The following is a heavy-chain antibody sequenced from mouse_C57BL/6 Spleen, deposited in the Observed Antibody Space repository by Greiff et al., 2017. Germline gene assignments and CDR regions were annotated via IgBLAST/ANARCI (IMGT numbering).Heavy chain of an antibody. D-gene: IGHD2-4*01. CDR3: ARRRDYDEDYAMDY. CDR2: IHPNSGST. J-gene: IGHJ4*01. V-gene: IGHV1-64*01. CDR1: GYTFTSYW. Sequence: VQLQQSGAELVKPGASVKLSCKASGYTFTSYWMHWVKQRPGQGLEWIGMIHPNSGSTNYNEKFKSKATLTVDKSSSTAYMQLSSLTSEDSAVYYCARRRDYDEDYAMDYWGQGTSVTVSS.